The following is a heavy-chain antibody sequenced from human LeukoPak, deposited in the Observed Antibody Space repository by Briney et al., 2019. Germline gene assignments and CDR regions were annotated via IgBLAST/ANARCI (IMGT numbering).Heavy chain of an antibody. Sequence: ASVKVSRKASGYTFTSYGISWVRQAPGQGLEWMGWIRAYNGNTNYAQKLQGRVTMTTDPSTSTAYMELSSLRSDDTAVYYCARVYDNWFDPWGQGTLVTVSS. CDR1: GYTFTSYG. J-gene: IGHJ5*02. CDR3: ARVYDNWFDP. V-gene: IGHV1-18*04. D-gene: IGHD3-3*01. CDR2: IRAYNGNT.